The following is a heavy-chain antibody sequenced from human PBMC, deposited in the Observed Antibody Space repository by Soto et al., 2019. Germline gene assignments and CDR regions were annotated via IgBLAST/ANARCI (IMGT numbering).Heavy chain of an antibody. J-gene: IGHJ4*02. V-gene: IGHV3-30-3*01. CDR2: ISYDGSNK. CDR1: GFTFSSYA. D-gene: IGHD5-12*01. CDR3: ARDSGYDTFDY. Sequence: QPGGSLRLTCAASGFTFSSYAMSWVRQAPGRGLEWVAVISYDGSNKYYADSVKGRFTISRDNSKNTLYLQMNSLRAEDTAVYYCARDSGYDTFDYWGQGTLVTVSS.